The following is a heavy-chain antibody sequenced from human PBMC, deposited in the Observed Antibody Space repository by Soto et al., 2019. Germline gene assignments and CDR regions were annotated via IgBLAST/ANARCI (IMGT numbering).Heavy chain of an antibody. Sequence: LSLTCTISVGSFGTNYWSWIRQAPGKGLEWIGYTYHTGSTKYNPSLKSRATISVDTSKNQFSLTLNSAAAADTAVYYCATDSAGRGPFDPWGQGILVTVS. CDR3: ATDSAGRGPFDP. D-gene: IGHD3-10*01. J-gene: IGHJ5*02. CDR1: VGSFGTNY. CDR2: TYHTGST. V-gene: IGHV4-59*13.